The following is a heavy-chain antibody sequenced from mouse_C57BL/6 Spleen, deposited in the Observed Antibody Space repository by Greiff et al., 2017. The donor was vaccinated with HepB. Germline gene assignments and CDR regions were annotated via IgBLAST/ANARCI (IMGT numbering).Heavy chain of an antibody. V-gene: IGHV5-4*01. CDR3: ARGVYDYAMDY. Sequence: EVHLVESGGGLVKPGGSLKLSCAASGFTFSSYAMSWVRQTPEKRLEWVATISDGGSYTYYPDNVKGRFTISRDNAKNNLYLQMSHLKSEDTAMYYCARGVYDYAMDYWGQGTSVTVSS. CDR2: ISDGGSYT. CDR1: GFTFSSYA. J-gene: IGHJ4*01.